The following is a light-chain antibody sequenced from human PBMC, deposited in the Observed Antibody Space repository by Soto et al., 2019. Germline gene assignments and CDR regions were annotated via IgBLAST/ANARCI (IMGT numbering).Light chain of an antibody. CDR2: DAS. V-gene: IGKV3-20*01. CDR1: QSVSSSY. CDR3: QQYTTSST. J-gene: IGKJ4*01. Sequence: EIVLTQSPGTLSLSPGERATLSCRASQSVSSSYLAWYQQKPGQAPRLLIYDASNRATGIPARFSGSGSGTDFTLTISSLEPEDFAVYYCQQYTTSSTFGGGTKVDIK.